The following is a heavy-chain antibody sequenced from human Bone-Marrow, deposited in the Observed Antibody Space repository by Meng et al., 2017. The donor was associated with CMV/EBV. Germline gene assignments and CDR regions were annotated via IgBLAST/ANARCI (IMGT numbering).Heavy chain of an antibody. CDR1: GFTFSSYD. CDR2: IGTAGDT. Sequence: GESLKISCAASGFTFSSYDMHWVRQATGEGLEWVSAIGTAGDTYYPGSVKGRFNISRENAKNSLYLQMNSLRAGDTAVYYCARMGDDIRGWYFDLWGAGALDTVSS. CDR3: ARMGDDIRGWYFDL. V-gene: IGHV3-13*01. D-gene: IGHD3-22*01. J-gene: IGHJ2*01.